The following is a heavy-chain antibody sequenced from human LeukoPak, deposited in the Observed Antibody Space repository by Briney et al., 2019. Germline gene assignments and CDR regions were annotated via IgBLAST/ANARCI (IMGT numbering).Heavy chain of an antibody. V-gene: IGHV3-48*04. D-gene: IGHD3-9*01. Sequence: GSLRLSCAASGFTFSTYSMNWVRQAPGKGLEWVSYIGSSSTTIYYADSVKGRFTISRDNARNSLYLQMNSLRAEDTAVYYCARGADSGYSSDNWGQGTLVSVSS. CDR3: ARGADSGYSSDN. CDR1: GFTFSTYS. CDR2: IGSSSTTI. J-gene: IGHJ4*02.